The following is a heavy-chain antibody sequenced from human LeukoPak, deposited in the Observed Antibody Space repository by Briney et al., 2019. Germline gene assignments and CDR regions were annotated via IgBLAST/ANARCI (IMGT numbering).Heavy chain of an antibody. V-gene: IGHV1-69*05. J-gene: IGHJ5*02. D-gene: IGHD2-2*02. CDR3: ARSEFLPGYCSSTSCYTPLFDP. CDR2: IIPIFGTA. CDR1: GGTFSNYA. Sequence: GASVKVSCKASGGTFSNYAISWVRQASGQGLEWMGGIIPIFGTANYAQKFQGRVTITTDESTSTAYMELSSLRSEDTAVYYCARSEFLPGYCSSTSCYTPLFDPWGQGTLVTVSS.